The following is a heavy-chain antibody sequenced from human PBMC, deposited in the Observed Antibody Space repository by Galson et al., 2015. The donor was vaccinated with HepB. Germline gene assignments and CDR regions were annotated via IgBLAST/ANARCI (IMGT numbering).Heavy chain of an antibody. V-gene: IGHV1-46*01. J-gene: IGHJ6*02. CDR3: ASSTIFGIVYYYGMDV. CDR1: GYTFTSYY. Sequence: SVKVSCKASGYTFTSYYMHWVRQAPGQGLEWMGIINPSGGSTSYAQKFQGRVTMTRDTSTSTVYMELSSLRSEDTAVYYCASSTIFGIVYYYGMDVWGQGTTVT. CDR2: INPSGGST. D-gene: IGHD3-3*01.